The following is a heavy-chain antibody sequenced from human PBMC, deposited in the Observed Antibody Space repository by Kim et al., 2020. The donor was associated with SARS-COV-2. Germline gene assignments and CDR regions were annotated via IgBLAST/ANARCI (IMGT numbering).Heavy chain of an antibody. CDR1: GGSISSGGYY. J-gene: IGHJ3*02. CDR3: ARDRASIAAAAEGAFDI. Sequence: SETLSLTCTVSGGSISSGGYYWSWIRQHPGKGLEWIGYIYYSGSTYYNPSLKSRVTISVDTSKNQFSLKLSSVTAADTAVYYCARDRASIAAAAEGAFDIWGQGTMVTVSS. D-gene: IGHD6-13*01. CDR2: IYYSGST. V-gene: IGHV4-31*03.